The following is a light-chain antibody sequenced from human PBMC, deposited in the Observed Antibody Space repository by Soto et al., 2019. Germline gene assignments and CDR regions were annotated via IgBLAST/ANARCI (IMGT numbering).Light chain of an antibody. CDR1: KIGTRS. V-gene: IGLV3-21*04. CDR2: YDS. Sequence: SYELTQPPSMSVAPGGTARITCGADKIGTRSVHWYQQKPGQAPMLVIYYDSDRPSGIPERFSGSNSGNTATLTISGVEAGDEADYYCHLWDSSNNQLLFGGGTKVTVL. CDR3: HLWDSSNNQLL. J-gene: IGLJ2*01.